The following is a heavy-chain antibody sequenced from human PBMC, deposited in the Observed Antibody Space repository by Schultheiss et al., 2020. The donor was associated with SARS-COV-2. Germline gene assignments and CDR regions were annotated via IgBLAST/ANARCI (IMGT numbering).Heavy chain of an antibody. CDR2: SSRTGSIK. CDR3: ARDDGTTVYGMDV. CDR1: GFDFNSYS. Sequence: GESLKISCAASGFDFNSYSVNWVRRAPGKGLEWLAYSSRTGSIKYYADSVKGRFTISRDDAKNLVFLQMSSLRDDDTALYHCARDDGTTVYGMDVWGQGTKVTVSS. D-gene: IGHD2/OR15-2a*01. J-gene: IGHJ6*02. V-gene: IGHV3-48*02.